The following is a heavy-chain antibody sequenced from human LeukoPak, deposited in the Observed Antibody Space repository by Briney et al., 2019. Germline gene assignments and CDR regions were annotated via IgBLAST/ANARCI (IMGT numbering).Heavy chain of an antibody. Sequence: GESLKISCKGSGYSFTSYWIGWVRQMPGKGLEWMGIIYPGDSDTRYSPSFQGQVTISADKSISTAYLQWSSLTPSATAIYFCERQFGELTKIDYWGQGTLVTVSS. CDR3: ERQFGELTKIDY. J-gene: IGHJ4*02. CDR2: IYPGDSDT. D-gene: IGHD3-10*01. V-gene: IGHV5-51*01. CDR1: GYSFTSYW.